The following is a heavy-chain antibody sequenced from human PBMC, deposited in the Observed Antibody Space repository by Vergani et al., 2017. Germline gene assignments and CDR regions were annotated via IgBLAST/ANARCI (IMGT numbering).Heavy chain of an antibody. CDR1: EFTFSSYG. D-gene: IGHD3-3*01. J-gene: IGHJ6*03. Sequence: EVQLVESGGGLVQPGGSLRLSCAASEFTFSSYGRHWVRQAPGKGRVWVSRINSDGRSTRYADSVKGRFTIYRDNAQNTLYLQMNSLRAEDTAVYYCARGGYDFWSGFFPYMDVWGKGP. CDR3: ARGGYDFWSGFFPYMDV. V-gene: IGHV3-74*01. CDR2: INSDGRST.